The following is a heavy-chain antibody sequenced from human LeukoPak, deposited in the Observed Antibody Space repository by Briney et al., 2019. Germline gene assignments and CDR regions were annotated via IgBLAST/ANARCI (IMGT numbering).Heavy chain of an antibody. CDR3: ARVDTSMDWFDP. CDR1: GDSISNSYW. CDR2: VYHSGST. V-gene: IGHV4-4*02. D-gene: IGHD5-18*01. J-gene: IGHJ5*02. Sequence: KPSGTLSLTCAVSGDSISNSYWWTWVRQPPGKGLEWIGEVYHSGSTNYNPSLKSRVTISVDKSNNQFSLRVSSVTAADTAVYYCARVDTSMDWFDPWGQGTLVTVSS.